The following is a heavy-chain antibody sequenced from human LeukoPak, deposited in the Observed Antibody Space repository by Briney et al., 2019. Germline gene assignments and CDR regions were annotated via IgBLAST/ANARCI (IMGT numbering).Heavy chain of an antibody. CDR1: GFTFSDYY. Sequence: PGGSLRLSCAASGFTFSDYYMSWIRQAPGKGLEWVSAISGSGGSTYYADSVKGRFTISRDNSKNTLYLQMNSLRAEDTAVYYCAKRPLYGDTYYFDYWGQGTLVTVSS. CDR3: AKRPLYGDTYYFDY. V-gene: IGHV3-23*01. J-gene: IGHJ4*02. CDR2: ISGSGGST. D-gene: IGHD4-17*01.